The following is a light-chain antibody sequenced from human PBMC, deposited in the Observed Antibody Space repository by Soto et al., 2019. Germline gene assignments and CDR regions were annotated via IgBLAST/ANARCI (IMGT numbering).Light chain of an antibody. V-gene: IGKV3-15*01. Sequence: EIVLTQSPDTMSVSPGERATLSCRASARLSNNLAWYQQKPGQVPRLLIYGAATRATGIPDRFTGSGYGREFTLTISRLQSEDSSMYYFQQYNNWPLTFVGGTKVEI. CDR1: ARLSNN. J-gene: IGKJ4*01. CDR3: QQYNNWPLT. CDR2: GAA.